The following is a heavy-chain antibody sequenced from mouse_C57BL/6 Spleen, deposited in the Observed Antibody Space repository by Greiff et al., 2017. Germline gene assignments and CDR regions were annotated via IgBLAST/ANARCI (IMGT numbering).Heavy chain of an antibody. J-gene: IGHJ4*01. V-gene: IGHV7-3*01. CDR3: ARYPSITTVVYYYGMDY. CDR1: GFTFTDYY. CDR2: IRNKANGYTT. Sequence: EVKLVESGGGLVQPGGSLSLSCAASGFTFTDYYMSWVRQPPGKALEWLGFIRNKANGYTTEYSASVKGRFTISRDNSQSILYLQMNALRAEDSATCYSARYPSITTVVYYYGMDYWGQGTSVTVSS. D-gene: IGHD1-1*01.